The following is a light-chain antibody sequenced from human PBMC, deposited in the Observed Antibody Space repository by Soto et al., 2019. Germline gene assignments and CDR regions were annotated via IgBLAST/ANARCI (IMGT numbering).Light chain of an antibody. CDR3: CSYTDIALDVV. CDR2: EVS. J-gene: IGLJ2*01. V-gene: IGLV2-14*01. Sequence: QSALTQPASVSGSPGQSITISCTGTSSDVGGYNYVSWYQQHPGKAPKLMIYEVSNRPSGVSNRFSGSKSGNTASLTISGVRPEDEADYYCCSYTDIALDVVFGGGTQLTV. CDR1: SSDVGGYNY.